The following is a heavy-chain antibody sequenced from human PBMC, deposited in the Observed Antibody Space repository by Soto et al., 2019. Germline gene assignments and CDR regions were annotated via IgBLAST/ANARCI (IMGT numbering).Heavy chain of an antibody. D-gene: IGHD3-10*01. Sequence: GGSLRLSCTASGYTFSDYAMTWVRQAPGKGLEWVSTISGGSSVTYYGDSVKGRFTISRDNAKKTLFLQLNRLSAEDTATYYCAKVLSKNYYYPFDFWGQGTQVTVSS. CDR3: AKVLSKNYYYPFDF. CDR1: GYTFSDYA. J-gene: IGHJ4*02. V-gene: IGHV3-23*01. CDR2: ISGGSSVT.